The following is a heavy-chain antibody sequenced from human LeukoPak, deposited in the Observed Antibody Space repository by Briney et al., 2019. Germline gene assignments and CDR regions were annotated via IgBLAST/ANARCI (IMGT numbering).Heavy chain of an antibody. D-gene: IGHD1-26*01. CDR2: ISYDGSNK. CDR3: AREPNPVGASDAFDI. J-gene: IGHJ3*02. CDR1: GFTVSSNY. V-gene: IGHV3-30-3*01. Sequence: PGGSLRLSCAASGFTVSSNYMSWVRQAPGKGLEWVAVISYDGSNKYYADSVKGRFTISRDNSKNTLYLQMNSLRAEDTAVYYCAREPNPVGASDAFDIWGQGTMVTVSS.